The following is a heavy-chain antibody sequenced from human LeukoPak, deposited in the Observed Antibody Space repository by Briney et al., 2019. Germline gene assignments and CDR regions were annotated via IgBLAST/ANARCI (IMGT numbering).Heavy chain of an antibody. CDR1: RYSFTYYY. J-gene: IGHJ4*02. CDR3: ASGASAFDY. Sequence: ASVKVSCKASRYSFTYYYMHWLRQAQGQGLEWMGSINPDSGGTNYEQKIQGRVTMTRDTSIRTAYMELSSLRSDDTAMYYCASGASAFDYWGQGTLVTVSS. D-gene: IGHD3-16*01. CDR2: INPDSGGT. V-gene: IGHV1-2*02.